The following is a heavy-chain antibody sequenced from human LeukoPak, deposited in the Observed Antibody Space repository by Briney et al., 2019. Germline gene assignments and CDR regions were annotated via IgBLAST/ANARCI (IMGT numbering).Heavy chain of an antibody. CDR1: AGFTFSDYW. V-gene: IGHV3-7*03. Sequence: GGSLRLSCAAAAGFTFSDYWMNGVRQAPGKGLEWVAIISQDGREKLYVDSVKGRFTISRDNAKSSLYLQINSLRAEDTAVYYCVGGIGWQPDYWGQGTLVTVSS. CDR2: ISQDGREK. J-gene: IGHJ4*02. D-gene: IGHD6-19*01. CDR3: VGGIGWQPDY.